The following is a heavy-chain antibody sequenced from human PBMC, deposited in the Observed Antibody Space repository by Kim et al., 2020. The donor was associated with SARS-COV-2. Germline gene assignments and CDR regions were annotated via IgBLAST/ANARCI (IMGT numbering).Heavy chain of an antibody. J-gene: IGHJ6*02. CDR3: ARDSVAAQCRGGSCYYYYGMDV. CDR1: GFTFSSYW. CDR2: IKQDGSEK. D-gene: IGHD2-15*01. V-gene: IGHV3-7*03. Sequence: GGSLRLSCAASGFTFSSYWMSWVRQAPGKGLEWVANIKQDGSEKYYADSVKGRFTISRDNAKNTLYLQMNSLRAEDTAVYYCARDSVAAQCRGGSCYYYYGMDVWGQGTTVTVSS.